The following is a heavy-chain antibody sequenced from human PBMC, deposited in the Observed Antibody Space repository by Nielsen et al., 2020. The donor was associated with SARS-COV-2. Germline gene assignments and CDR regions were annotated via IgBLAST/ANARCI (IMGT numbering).Heavy chain of an antibody. CDR3: ARERVGGITIFGVVTRYGMDV. CDR2: IYYSGST. D-gene: IGHD3-3*01. V-gene: IGHV4-30-2*01. Sequence: WIRQPPGKGLEWIGYIYYSGSTYYNPSLKSRVTISVDRSKNQFSLKLSSVTAADTAVYYCARERVGGITIFGVVTRYGMDVWGQGTTVTVSS. J-gene: IGHJ6*02.